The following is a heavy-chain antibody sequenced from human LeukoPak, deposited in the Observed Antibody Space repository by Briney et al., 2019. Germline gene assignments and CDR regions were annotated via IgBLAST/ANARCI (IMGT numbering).Heavy chain of an antibody. D-gene: IGHD4-23*01. J-gene: IGHJ3*02. V-gene: IGHV3-23*01. CDR1: GFTFSSYA. CDR3: ARSSPFAATVVSPHDAFDI. Sequence: GGSLRLSCAASGFTFSSYAMSWVRQAPGKGLEWVSAISGSGGSTYYADSVKGRFTISRDNSKNTLYLQMNSLRAEDTAVYYCARSSPFAATVVSPHDAFDIWGQGTMVTVSS. CDR2: ISGSGGST.